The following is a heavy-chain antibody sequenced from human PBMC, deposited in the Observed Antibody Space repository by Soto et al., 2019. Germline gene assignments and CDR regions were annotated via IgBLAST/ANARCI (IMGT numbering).Heavy chain of an antibody. CDR2: IDPSDSYT. Sequence: GESLKISCKGSGYTFTDYWINWVRQMPGKGLEWMGRIDPSDSYTKYSPPFQGHVTISADTSITTAYQEWSSLEASDTAMYYCARSSSIKNFWVVGFEMDVWGQGTTVTVSS. J-gene: IGHJ6*02. CDR3: ARSSSIKNFWVVGFEMDV. D-gene: IGHD3-3*01. V-gene: IGHV5-10-1*01. CDR1: GYTFTDYW.